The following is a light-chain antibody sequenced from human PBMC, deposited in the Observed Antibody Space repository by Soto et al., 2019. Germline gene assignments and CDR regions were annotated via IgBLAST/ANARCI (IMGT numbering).Light chain of an antibody. CDR1: TSDVGRYNY. Sequence: QSALTQPASVSGSPGQSITFSCTGTTSDVGRYNYVSWYQQHPGKAPKLIIYEVSNRPSGISNRFSGSKSGNTASLTISGLQAEDDADYYCSSYTTTSADIFGTGTKLTVL. J-gene: IGLJ1*01. V-gene: IGLV2-14*01. CDR2: EVS. CDR3: SSYTTTSADI.